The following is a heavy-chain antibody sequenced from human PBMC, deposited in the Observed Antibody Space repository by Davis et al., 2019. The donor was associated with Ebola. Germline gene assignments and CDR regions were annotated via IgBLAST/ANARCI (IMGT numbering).Heavy chain of an antibody. CDR1: GFTFSSYG. CDR3: ARGGAQTYHYGSGSYSFVYYFDY. CDR2: ISYDGSNK. Sequence: GESLKISCAASGFTFSSYGMHWVRQAPGKGLEWVALISYDGSNKYYADSVKGRFTISRDNSKNTLYLQMNSLRAEDTAVYYCARGGAQTYHYGSGSYSFVYYFDYWGQGTLVTVSS. D-gene: IGHD3-10*01. V-gene: IGHV3-33*05. J-gene: IGHJ4*02.